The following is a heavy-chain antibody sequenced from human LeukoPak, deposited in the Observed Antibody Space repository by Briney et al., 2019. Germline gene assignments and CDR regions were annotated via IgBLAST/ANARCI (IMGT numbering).Heavy chain of an antibody. Sequence: SETLSLTCTVSGGSISSSSYYWGWIRQPPGKGLEWIGSIYYSGSTYYNPSLKSRVTISVDKSKNQFSLKLSSVTAADTAVYYCAARSRSTSCFDYWGQGTLVTVSS. CDR1: GGSISSSSYY. J-gene: IGHJ4*02. D-gene: IGHD2-2*01. CDR3: AARSRSTSCFDY. V-gene: IGHV4-39*07. CDR2: IYYSGST.